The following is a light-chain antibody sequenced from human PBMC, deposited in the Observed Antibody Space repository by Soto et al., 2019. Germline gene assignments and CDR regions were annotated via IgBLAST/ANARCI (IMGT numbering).Light chain of an antibody. J-gene: IGKJ1*01. Sequence: EIVMTQSPATLAVSPRVRSTLSVRASQSVSSYLAWYQQKPGQAPRLLIYDASNRATGIPARFSGSGSGTDFTLTISRLEPEDFAVYYCQQYGNSPTFGPGTKVDNK. CDR1: QSVSSY. V-gene: IGKV3-11*01. CDR3: QQYGNSPT. CDR2: DAS.